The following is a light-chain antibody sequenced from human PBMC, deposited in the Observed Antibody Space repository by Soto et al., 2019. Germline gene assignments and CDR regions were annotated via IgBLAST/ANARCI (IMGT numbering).Light chain of an antibody. CDR2: AAS. J-gene: IGKJ1*01. CDR1: QGIRND. CDR3: LQHYNFPRT. Sequence: AIQMTQSPSSLSASVGDRVTITCRASQGIRNDLGWYQQKPGKAPKLLIYAASSLESGVPSRFSGSGSGTDFSLTINSLQPEDFATYYCLQHYNFPRTFGQGTKVDI. V-gene: IGKV1-6*01.